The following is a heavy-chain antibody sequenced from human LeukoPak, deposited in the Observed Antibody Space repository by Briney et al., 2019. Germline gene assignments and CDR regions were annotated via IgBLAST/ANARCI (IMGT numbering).Heavy chain of an antibody. Sequence: GGSLRLSCAASGFTFSSYSMNWVRQAPGKGLEWVSSISSSSSYIYYADSVKGRFTISRDNAKNSLYLQMNSLRAEDTAVYYCARDSRTDPSPFAFDIWGQGTMVTVSS. CDR1: GFTFSSYS. CDR2: ISSSSSYI. CDR3: ARDSRTDPSPFAFDI. V-gene: IGHV3-21*04. D-gene: IGHD6-13*01. J-gene: IGHJ3*02.